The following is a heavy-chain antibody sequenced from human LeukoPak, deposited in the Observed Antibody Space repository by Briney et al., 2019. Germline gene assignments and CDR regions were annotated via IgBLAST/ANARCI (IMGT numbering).Heavy chain of an antibody. V-gene: IGHV3-21*01. D-gene: IGHD3-22*01. CDR2: ISSSSSYI. J-gene: IGHJ4*02. Sequence: GGSLRLSCAASGFTFSSYSMNWVRQAPGKGLEWVSSISSSSSYIYYADSVKGRFTISRDNAKNSLYLQMNSLRAEDTAVYYCAREGDGYYYDSSGYYWSQGTLVTVSS. CDR1: GFTFSSYS. CDR3: AREGDGYYYDSSGYY.